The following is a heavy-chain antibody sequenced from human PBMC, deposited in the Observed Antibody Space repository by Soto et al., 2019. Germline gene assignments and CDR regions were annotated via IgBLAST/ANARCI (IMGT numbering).Heavy chain of an antibody. CDR2: IYYSGST. CDR3: ARDKDYYDSSGPEDDAFDI. V-gene: IGHV4-31*03. D-gene: IGHD3-22*01. Sequence: QVQLQESGPGLVKPSQTLSLTCTVSGGSISSGGYYWSWIRQHPGKGLEWIGYIYYSGSTYYNPSLKSRVTILLDTSKNQFSLKLSTVTAADTAVYYCARDKDYYDSSGPEDDAFDIWGQGTMVTVSS. J-gene: IGHJ3*02. CDR1: GGSISSGGYY.